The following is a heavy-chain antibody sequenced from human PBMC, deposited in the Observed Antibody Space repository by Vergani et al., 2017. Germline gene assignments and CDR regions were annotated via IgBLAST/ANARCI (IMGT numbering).Heavy chain of an antibody. CDR2: IIPILGIA. CDR3: ARAPSTDYYFDY. D-gene: IGHD4-11*01. CDR1: GGTFSSYA. V-gene: IGHV1-69*04. Sequence: QVQLVQSGAEVKKPGSSVKVSCKASGGTFSSYAISWVRQAPGQGLEWMGRIIPILGIANYAQKFQGRVPITADKSTSTAYMELSSLRSEDTAVYYCARAPSTDYYFDYWGQGTLVTVSS. J-gene: IGHJ4*02.